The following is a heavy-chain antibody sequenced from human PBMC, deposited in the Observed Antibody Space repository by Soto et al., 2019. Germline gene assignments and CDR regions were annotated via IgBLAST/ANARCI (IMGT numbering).Heavy chain of an antibody. J-gene: IGHJ5*02. CDR3: TRDASRDSSARGWFDP. V-gene: IGHV3-21*02. Sequence: EVQLVESGGGLVQPGGSLRLSCAASGFTFRSFTMNWVRQAPGKGLEWVPTISSNSAYIYYTDALRGRFTISRDNAKNSLHLQMNSLRAEDTAVYYCTRDASRDSSARGWFDPWGPGTLVTVSS. CDR2: ISSNSAYI. CDR1: GFTFRSFT. D-gene: IGHD6-13*01.